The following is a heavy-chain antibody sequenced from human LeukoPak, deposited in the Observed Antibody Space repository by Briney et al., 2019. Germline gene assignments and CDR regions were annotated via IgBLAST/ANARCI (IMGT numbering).Heavy chain of an antibody. CDR2: INPNGGGT. Sequence: GASVKVSCKASGYTFTGYYMHWVRQAPGQGLEWMGWINPNGGGTNYAQKFQGRVTMTRDTSISTAYMELSRLRSDDTAVYYCARDEQVADYYGSGVDVWGQGTTVTVSS. V-gene: IGHV1-2*02. CDR1: GYTFTGYY. CDR3: ARDEQVADYYGSGVDV. J-gene: IGHJ6*02. D-gene: IGHD3-10*01.